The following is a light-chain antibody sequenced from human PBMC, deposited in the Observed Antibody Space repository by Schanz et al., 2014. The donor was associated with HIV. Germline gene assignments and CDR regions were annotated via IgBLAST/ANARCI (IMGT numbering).Light chain of an antibody. CDR2: ATS. V-gene: IGKV3-20*01. Sequence: EIVLTQSPGSLSLSPGGRATLSCGASQRLSSSYLAWYQQKRDQPPRLVIYATSTRAAGIPDRFSGTGSGTDFTLTISRLEPEDVATYYCQKYNSAPWTFGQGTKVEIK. J-gene: IGKJ1*01. CDR1: QRLSSSY. CDR3: QKYNSAPWT.